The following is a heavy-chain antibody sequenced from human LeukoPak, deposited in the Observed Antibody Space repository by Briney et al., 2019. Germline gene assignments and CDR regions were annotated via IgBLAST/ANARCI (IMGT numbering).Heavy chain of an antibody. Sequence: SETLSLTCTVSGGSISSTSYYWGWIRQTPGKGLEWIGTIYYDGNTFYNPSLESRVTISVDTSKNQFSLKLSSVTAADTAVYFCARVSVVPAAIHKGGFDYWGQGTLVTVSS. V-gene: IGHV4-39*01. D-gene: IGHD2-2*01. CDR2: IYYDGNT. J-gene: IGHJ4*02. CDR1: GGSISSTSYY. CDR3: ARVSVVPAAIHKGGFDY.